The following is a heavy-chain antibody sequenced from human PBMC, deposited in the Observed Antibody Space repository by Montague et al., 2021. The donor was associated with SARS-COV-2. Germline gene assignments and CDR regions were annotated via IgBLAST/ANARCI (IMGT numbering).Heavy chain of an antibody. CDR3: ARVFPGCLTFYAYFVY. Sequence: SETLSLTCTVSGGSISSYYWSWIRQPPGKGLEWIGFIHYSGSTNYNPSLKSRVTISVDTSKNQFSLKLSSVTAADTAVYYCARVFPGCLTFYAYFVYWGQGTLVTVSS. CDR1: GGSISSYY. D-gene: IGHD3-3*02. V-gene: IGHV4-59*01. J-gene: IGHJ4*02. CDR2: IHYSGST.